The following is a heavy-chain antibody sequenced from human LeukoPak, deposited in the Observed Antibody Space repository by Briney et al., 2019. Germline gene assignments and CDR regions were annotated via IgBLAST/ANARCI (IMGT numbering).Heavy chain of an antibody. J-gene: IGHJ4*02. CDR2: ISGSGAST. Sequence: GGSLRLSWVASGFTFSSYAMSWVRQAPGKGLEWVSAISGSGASTYYADSVKGRFTISRDNSKNTLYLQMNSLGAEDTAVYYCAKASRNYPFDYWGQGTLVTVSS. D-gene: IGHD1-7*01. CDR1: GFTFSSYA. V-gene: IGHV3-23*01. CDR3: AKASRNYPFDY.